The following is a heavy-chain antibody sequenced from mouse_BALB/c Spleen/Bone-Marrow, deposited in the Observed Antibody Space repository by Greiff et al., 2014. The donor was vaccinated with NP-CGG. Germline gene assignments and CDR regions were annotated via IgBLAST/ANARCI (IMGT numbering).Heavy chain of an antibody. CDR2: FYPGGGYT. CDR3: ARVTTVVATDY. Sequence: QVQLQQSGAELVRPGTSVKISCKASGYTFTNYWLGWVKQRPGHGLEWIGDFYPGGGYTNYNEKFKGKATLTADTSSSTAYMQLSSLTSEDSAVYFCARVTTVVATDYWGQGTTLTVSS. J-gene: IGHJ2*01. D-gene: IGHD1-1*01. CDR1: GYTFTNYW. V-gene: IGHV1-63*02.